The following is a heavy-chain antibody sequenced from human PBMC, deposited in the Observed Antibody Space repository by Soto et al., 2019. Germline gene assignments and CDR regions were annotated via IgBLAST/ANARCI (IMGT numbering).Heavy chain of an antibody. V-gene: IGHV1-69*01. CDR2: IIPIFGTA. CDR1: GGTFSSYA. Sequence: QVQLVQSGAEVKKPGSSVKVSCKASGGTFSSYAISWVRQAPGQGLEWMGGIIPIFGTANYAQKFQGRVTITADESTGTAYMELSSLRSEDTAVYYCARGRGYCSGGSCYTNWFDPWCQGTLVTVSS. J-gene: IGHJ5*02. D-gene: IGHD2-15*01. CDR3: ARGRGYCSGGSCYTNWFDP.